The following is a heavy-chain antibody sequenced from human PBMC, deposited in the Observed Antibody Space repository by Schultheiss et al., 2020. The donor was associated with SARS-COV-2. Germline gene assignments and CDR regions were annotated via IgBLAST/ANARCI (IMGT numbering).Heavy chain of an antibody. CDR3: ASGPGGDYSNYGVGY. D-gene: IGHD4-11*01. Sequence: ASVKVSCKASGYTFTSYGISWVRQAPGQGLEWMGWISAYNGNTNYAQKLQGRVTMTTDTSTSTAYMELRSLRSDDTAVYYCASGPGGDYSNYGVGYWGQGTLVTVSS. CDR1: GYTFTSYG. CDR2: ISAYNGNT. V-gene: IGHV1-18*01. J-gene: IGHJ4*02.